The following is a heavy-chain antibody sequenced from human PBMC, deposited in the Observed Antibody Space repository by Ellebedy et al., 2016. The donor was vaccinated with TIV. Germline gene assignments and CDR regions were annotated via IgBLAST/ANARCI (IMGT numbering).Heavy chain of an antibody. Sequence: PGGSLRLSCVASGFRITDLGMHWVRQAPGKGLEWVTVLLTAGVEKYYGASVKGRFTVSRDDSKNTLYLQMNKLRVDDTALYYCATDLGTRAFDLWGQGTMVTVSS. CDR2: LLTAGVEK. D-gene: IGHD1-1*01. J-gene: IGHJ3*01. CDR3: ATDLGTRAFDL. V-gene: IGHV3-33*03. CDR1: GFRITDLG.